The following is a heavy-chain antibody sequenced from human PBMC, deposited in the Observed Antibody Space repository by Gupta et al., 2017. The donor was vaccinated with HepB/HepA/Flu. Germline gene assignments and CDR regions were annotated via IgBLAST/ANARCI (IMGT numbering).Heavy chain of an antibody. J-gene: IGHJ4*02. Sequence: QVQLVQSGAEVKTPGASVKVSCKASGYPFNSYDINWVRQATGQELEWMGWMNPNSGNTGYAQKFQGRVTITRNTSISTAYMELSSLRSEDTAVYYCARMGLLRRGDFWGQGTLVTVSS. D-gene: IGHD5-12*01. CDR2: MNPNSGNT. CDR3: ARMGLLRRGDF. V-gene: IGHV1-8*03. CDR1: GYPFNSYD.